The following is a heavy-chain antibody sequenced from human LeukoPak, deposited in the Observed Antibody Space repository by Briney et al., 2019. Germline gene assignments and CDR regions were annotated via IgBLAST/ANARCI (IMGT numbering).Heavy chain of an antibody. J-gene: IGHJ3*02. D-gene: IGHD4-23*01. CDR1: GGSISSYY. CDR3: ARLGSPQGYGGHKAFDI. V-gene: IGHV4-59*01. Sequence: SETLSLTCTVSGGSISSYYWSWIRQPPGKGLEWIGYIYYSGSTNFNPSLKSRVTISVDTSKNQFSLKLSSVTAADTAVYYCARLGSPQGYGGHKAFDIWGHGTMVTVSS. CDR2: IYYSGST.